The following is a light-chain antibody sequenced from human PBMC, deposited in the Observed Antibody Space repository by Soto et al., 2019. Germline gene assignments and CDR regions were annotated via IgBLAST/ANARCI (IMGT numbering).Light chain of an antibody. Sequence: QSVLTQPPSAPGTPGQRVTISCSGSSSNIGRNTVNWYQQVPGTAPKLLIYNNNQWPSGVPARFSGSKSGTSASLAISGLQSEDEADYYCAAWDDSLNGPVFGGGTKLTVL. V-gene: IGLV1-44*01. CDR3: AAWDDSLNGPV. J-gene: IGLJ2*01. CDR1: SSNIGRNT. CDR2: NNN.